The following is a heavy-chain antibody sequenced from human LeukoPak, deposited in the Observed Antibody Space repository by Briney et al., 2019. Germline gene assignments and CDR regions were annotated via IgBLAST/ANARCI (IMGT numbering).Heavy chain of an antibody. Sequence: ASVKVSCKASGYTFTGYYMHWVRQAPGQGLEWMGWMNPNSGNTGYAQKFQGRVTMTRNTSISTAYMELSSLRSEDTAVYYCARGRDYYDSSGYYYGDAFDIWGQGTMVTVSS. V-gene: IGHV1-8*02. CDR1: GYTFTGYY. D-gene: IGHD3-22*01. CDR3: ARGRDYYDSSGYYYGDAFDI. CDR2: MNPNSGNT. J-gene: IGHJ3*02.